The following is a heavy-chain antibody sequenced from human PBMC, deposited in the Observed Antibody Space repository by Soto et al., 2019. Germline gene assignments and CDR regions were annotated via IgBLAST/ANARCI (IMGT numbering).Heavy chain of an antibody. CDR1: GFTFSSST. Sequence: GSLRLSCSASGFTFSSSTMNWVRQAPGKGLGWVSSISSDSVWIYYAASVKGRFTISRDNAKNSLFLQMSSLRAEDTAVYYCASGSYGNYSDWGQGTLVTVSS. CDR2: ISSDSVWI. D-gene: IGHD4-17*01. V-gene: IGHV3-21*01. CDR3: ASGSYGNYSD. J-gene: IGHJ4*02.